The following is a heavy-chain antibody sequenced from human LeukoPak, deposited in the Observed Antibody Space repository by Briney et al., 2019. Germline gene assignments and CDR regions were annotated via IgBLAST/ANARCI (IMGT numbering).Heavy chain of an antibody. CDR2: INPNSGGT. D-gene: IGHD6-13*01. V-gene: IGHV1-2*06. CDR1: GYTFTGYY. CDR3: AGDAIAAGTTTGP. Sequence: ASVKVSYKASGYTFTGYYMHWVRQAPGQGLEWMGRINPNSGGTNYAQKFQGRVTMTRDTSISTAYMELSRLRSNDTAVYYCAGDAIAAGTTTGPWGQGTLVTVSS. J-gene: IGHJ5*02.